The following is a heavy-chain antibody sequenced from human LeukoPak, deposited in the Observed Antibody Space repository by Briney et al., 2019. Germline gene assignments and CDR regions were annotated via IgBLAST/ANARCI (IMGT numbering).Heavy chain of an antibody. V-gene: IGHV1-3*01. Sequence: ASVKVSCKASGYTFTNYAMHWVRQAPGQRLEWMGWINGGNGYTKYSQNFQGRVTITRDTFASTAYMELSSLRSEDTAAYYCTRGGSSHSFDYWGQGTLVTVSS. J-gene: IGHJ4*02. CDR2: INGGNGYT. CDR1: GYTFTNYA. CDR3: TRGGSSHSFDY. D-gene: IGHD3-16*01.